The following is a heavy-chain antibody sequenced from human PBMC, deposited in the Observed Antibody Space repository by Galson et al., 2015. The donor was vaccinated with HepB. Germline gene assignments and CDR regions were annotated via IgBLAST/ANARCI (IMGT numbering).Heavy chain of an antibody. CDR1: GDSVSSHSAA. Sequence: CAISGDSVSSHSAAWNWIRQSPSRGLEWLGRTYYRSKWYNDYAVSVKSRITINPDTSKNQSSLQLNSVTPEDTAVYYCARVAVGANHDAFDIWGQGTMVTVSS. D-gene: IGHD1-26*01. CDR2: TYYRSKWYN. V-gene: IGHV6-1*01. J-gene: IGHJ3*02. CDR3: ARVAVGANHDAFDI.